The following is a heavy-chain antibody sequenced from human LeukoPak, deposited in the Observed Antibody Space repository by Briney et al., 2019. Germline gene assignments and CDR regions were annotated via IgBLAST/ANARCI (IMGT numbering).Heavy chain of an antibody. V-gene: IGHV4-39*07. D-gene: IGHD6-6*01. CDR2: IYYHENT. CDR1: GGSISSSSDY. Sequence: PSETLSLTCTVSGGSISSSSDYWGWIRQAPGKGLEWIGSIYYHENTYYNSSLKSRVTISVDTSKNQFSLELSSVTAADTAVYYCARDFYSTSLGEFDYWGQGTLVTVSS. CDR3: ARDFYSTSLGEFDY. J-gene: IGHJ4*02.